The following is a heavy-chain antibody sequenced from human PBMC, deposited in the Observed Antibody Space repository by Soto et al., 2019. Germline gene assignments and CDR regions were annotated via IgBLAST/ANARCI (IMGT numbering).Heavy chain of an antibody. CDR1: GFTFSSHW. J-gene: IGHJ4*02. D-gene: IGHD6-19*01. CDR2: IKQGGGEK. Sequence: EVQLVESGGGLVQPGGSLRLSCAASGFTFSSHWMSWVRLAPGKGLEWVANIKQGGGEKYYVDSVKGRFTISRDNAKNSLDLQMNSLRAEDTAVYYCARESSSGWYYFDYWGQGTLVSVPS. V-gene: IGHV3-7*03. CDR3: ARESSSGWYYFDY.